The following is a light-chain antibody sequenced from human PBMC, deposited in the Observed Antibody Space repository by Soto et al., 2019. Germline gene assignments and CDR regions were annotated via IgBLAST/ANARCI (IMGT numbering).Light chain of an antibody. J-gene: IGKJ4*01. CDR3: QQYNSVSLLT. CDR2: KAS. CDR1: QTISDW. V-gene: IGKV1-5*03. Sequence: DIQMTQSPSTLSASVGDRVTITCRASQTISDWLAWYQQKPGKAPKLLIYKASSLESGVPSRFSGSGSGTEFTHTISSLQPDDFATYYCQQYNSVSLLTLGGGTKVDIK.